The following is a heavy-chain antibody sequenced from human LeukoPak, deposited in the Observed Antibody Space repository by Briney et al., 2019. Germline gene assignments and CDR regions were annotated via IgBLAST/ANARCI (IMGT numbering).Heavy chain of an antibody. D-gene: IGHD3-16*01. CDR1: GLIFSNYG. CDR3: AKSLVDV. CDR2: ICSSSSTI. Sequence: PGGSLRLSCGASGLIFSNYGMNWVRQAPGKGLEWVSYICSSSSTIYYADSVKGRFTISRDNAKYSLYLQMNSLRDEDTAVYYCAKSLVDVWGQGTTVTVSS. V-gene: IGHV3-48*02. J-gene: IGHJ6*02.